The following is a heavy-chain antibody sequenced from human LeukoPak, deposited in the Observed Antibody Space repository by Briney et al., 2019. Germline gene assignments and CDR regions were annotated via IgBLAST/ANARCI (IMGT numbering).Heavy chain of an antibody. CDR1: GFAFSIYS. CDR2: ITSSSSTM. J-gene: IGHJ4*02. D-gene: IGHD2-8*01. Sequence: GGSLRLSCAASGFAFSIYSMNWVRQAPGKGLEWISHITSSSSTMYYADSVKGRFTISRDNAKNSLYLQMNSLRADDSALYYCATSNGPLDYWGQGTLVTVSS. V-gene: IGHV3-48*01. CDR3: ATSNGPLDY.